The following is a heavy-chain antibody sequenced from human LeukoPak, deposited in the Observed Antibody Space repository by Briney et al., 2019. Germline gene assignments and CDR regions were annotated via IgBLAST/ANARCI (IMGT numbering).Heavy chain of an antibody. CDR2: INANSGGT. D-gene: IGHD7-27*01. Sequence: ASLKVCCKASGYTFTGYYMHWVRQAPGQALEWMGWINANSGGTNYAQKFQGRVTMTRDTSITTAYMELRLSSDDTAVYYCARFDQDWGTFDYWGQGTVVTVSS. CDR3: ARFDQDWGTFDY. V-gene: IGHV1-2*02. CDR1: GYTFTGYY. J-gene: IGHJ4*02.